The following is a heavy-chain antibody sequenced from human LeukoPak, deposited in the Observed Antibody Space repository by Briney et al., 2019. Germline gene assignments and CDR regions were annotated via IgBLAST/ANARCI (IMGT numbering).Heavy chain of an antibody. D-gene: IGHD2-2*01. CDR3: ASSHCSSTSCYAGSTHQFDY. J-gene: IGHJ4*02. Sequence: ASVKVSCKASGGTFSSYAISWVRQAPGQGLERMGRIIPILGIANYAQKFQGRVTITADKSTSTAYMELSSLRSEDTAVYYCASSHCSSTSCYAGSTHQFDYWGQGTLVTVSS. V-gene: IGHV1-69*04. CDR1: GGTFSSYA. CDR2: IIPILGIA.